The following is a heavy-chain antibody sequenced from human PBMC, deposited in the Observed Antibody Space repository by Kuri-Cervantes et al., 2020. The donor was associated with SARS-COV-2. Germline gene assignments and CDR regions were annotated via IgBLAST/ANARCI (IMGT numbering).Heavy chain of an antibody. CDR1: GGSISSSSYY. D-gene: IGHD2-2*01. V-gene: IGHV4-39*01. Sequence: GSLRLSCTVSGGSISSSSYYWGWIRQPSGKGLEWIGSIYYSGSTYYNPSLKSRVTISVDTSKNQFSLKLSSVTAADTAVYYCARLQRVVVPAASFDYWGQGTLVTVSS. J-gene: IGHJ4*02. CDR3: ARLQRVVVPAASFDY. CDR2: IYYSGST.